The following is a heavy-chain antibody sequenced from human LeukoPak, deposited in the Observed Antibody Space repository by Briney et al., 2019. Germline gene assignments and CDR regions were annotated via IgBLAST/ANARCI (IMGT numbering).Heavy chain of an antibody. D-gene: IGHD6-6*01. Sequence: SETLCLTCTASGVSITSYYWTYIRQPAGKGLEWIGRIHTSGSTNYNPSLKSRVTMSVDTSKNQFSLNLSSVTAADTAMYYCAREFSGTSIAARVFDSWGQGTLVTVSS. CDR3: AREFSGTSIAARVFDS. CDR2: IHTSGST. V-gene: IGHV4-4*07. CDR1: GVSITSYY. J-gene: IGHJ4*02.